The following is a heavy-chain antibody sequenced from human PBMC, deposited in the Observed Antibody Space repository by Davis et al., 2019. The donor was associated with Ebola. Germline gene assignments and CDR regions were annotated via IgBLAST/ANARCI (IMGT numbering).Heavy chain of an antibody. D-gene: IGHD3-10*01. CDR3: ARDWRGWFGELLYYYYGMDV. J-gene: IGHJ6*02. CDR1: VITFSSYA. V-gene: IGHV3-53*01. Sequence: GESLKISCTDSVITFSSYAMNWVRQAPGKGLEWVSLIYSGDNTYYADSVKGRFTISRDSSKNTLYLQMHSLRAEDTAVYYCARDWRGWFGELLYYYYGMDVWGQGTTVTVSS. CDR2: IYSGDNT.